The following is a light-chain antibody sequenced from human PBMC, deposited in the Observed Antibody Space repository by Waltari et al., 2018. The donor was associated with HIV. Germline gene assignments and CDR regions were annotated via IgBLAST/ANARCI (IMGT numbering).Light chain of an antibody. CDR3: CSHAGNFIFV. CDR1: STYVDTF. J-gene: IGLJ1*01. CDR2: DVN. V-gene: IGLV2-11*01. Sequence: QSALTQPHSVSGSPGQSLTISCTGTSTYVDTFVSWYQQHPGKAPKVIIFDVNKRPSWVPDRFSGSKSGNTASLTISGLQADDEADYYCCSHAGNFIFVFGTGTKVTVL.